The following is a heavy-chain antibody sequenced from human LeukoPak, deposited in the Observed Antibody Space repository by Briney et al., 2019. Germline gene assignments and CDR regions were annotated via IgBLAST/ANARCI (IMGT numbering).Heavy chain of an antibody. CDR3: ARVSGSSGWFALTYYGMGV. Sequence: GGSLRLSCAASGFTFSSYSMNWVRQAPGKGLEWVSSISSSSSYIYYADSVKGRFTISRDNAKNSLYLQMNSLRAEDTAVYYCARVSGSSGWFALTYYGMGVWGQGTTVTVSS. J-gene: IGHJ6*02. CDR2: ISSSSSYI. D-gene: IGHD6-19*01. V-gene: IGHV3-21*01. CDR1: GFTFSSYS.